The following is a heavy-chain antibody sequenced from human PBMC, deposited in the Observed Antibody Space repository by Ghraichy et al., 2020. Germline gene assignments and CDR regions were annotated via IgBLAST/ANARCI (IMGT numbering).Heavy chain of an antibody. CDR2: IIPIFGTA. CDR3: ARDNGNVVPAAITTYYYYYGMDV. V-gene: IGHV1-69*13. J-gene: IGHJ6*02. Sequence: SVKVSCKASGGTFSSYAISWVRQAPGQGLEWMGGIIPIFGTANYAQKFQGRVTITADESTSTAYMELSSLRSEDTAVYYCARDNGNVVPAAITTYYYYYGMDVWGQGTTVTVSS. CDR1: GGTFSSYA. D-gene: IGHD2-2*02.